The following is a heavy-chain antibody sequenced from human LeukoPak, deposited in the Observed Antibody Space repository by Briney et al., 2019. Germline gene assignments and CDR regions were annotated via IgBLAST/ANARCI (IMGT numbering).Heavy chain of an antibody. Sequence: SVKVSCKASGGTFSSYAISWVRQAPGQGLEWMGGIIPIFGTANYAQKFQGRVTITTDESTSTAYMELRSLRSDDTAVYYCASSGYFNWLLAFDYWGQGTLVTVSS. J-gene: IGHJ4*02. CDR2: IIPIFGTA. D-gene: IGHD3-9*01. V-gene: IGHV1-69*05. CDR1: GGTFSSYA. CDR3: ASSGYFNWLLAFDY.